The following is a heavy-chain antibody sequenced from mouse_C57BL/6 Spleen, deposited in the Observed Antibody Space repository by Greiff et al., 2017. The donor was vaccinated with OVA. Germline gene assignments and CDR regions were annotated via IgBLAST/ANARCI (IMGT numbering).Heavy chain of an antibody. J-gene: IGHJ4*01. CDR3: VRGIYYGYDEYAMDY. D-gene: IGHD2-2*01. V-gene: IGHV10-3*01. CDR2: IRSKSSNYAT. CDR1: GFTFNTYA. Sequence: EVNVVESGGGLVQPKGSLKLSCAASGFTFNTYAMHWVRQAPGKGLEWVARIRSKSSNYATYYADSVKDRFTISRDDSQSRLYLQMNNLKTEDTAMYYCVRGIYYGYDEYAMDYWGQGTSVTVSS.